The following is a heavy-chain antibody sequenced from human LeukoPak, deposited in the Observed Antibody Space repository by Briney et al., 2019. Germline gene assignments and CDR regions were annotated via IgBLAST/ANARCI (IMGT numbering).Heavy chain of an antibody. V-gene: IGHV3-21*06. D-gene: IGHD3-22*01. CDR2: ISVGSNYI. J-gene: IGHJ4*02. CDR3: AGDGVVVTYYFEH. Sequence: GGSLRLSCAASGFTFRSYSLNWVRQAPGKGLEWVSSISVGSNYIYYADSVKGRFTISRDNAKNLVYLQMNSLRAEDTAVYYCAGDGVVVTYYFEHWGQGTMVTVSA. CDR1: GFTFRSYS.